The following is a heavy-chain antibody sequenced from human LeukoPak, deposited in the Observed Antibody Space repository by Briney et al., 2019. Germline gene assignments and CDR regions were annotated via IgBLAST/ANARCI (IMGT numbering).Heavy chain of an antibody. CDR3: VATYYYDSSGYYYFDY. J-gene: IGHJ4*02. Sequence: PSETLSLTCTVSGGSISSSSYYWGWIRQPPGKGLEWIGSIYYSGSTYYNPSLKSRVTISVDTSKNQFSLKLSSVTAADTAVYYCVATYYYDSSGYYYFDYWGQGTLVTVSS. CDR1: GGSISSSSYY. CDR2: IYYSGST. D-gene: IGHD3-22*01. V-gene: IGHV4-39*01.